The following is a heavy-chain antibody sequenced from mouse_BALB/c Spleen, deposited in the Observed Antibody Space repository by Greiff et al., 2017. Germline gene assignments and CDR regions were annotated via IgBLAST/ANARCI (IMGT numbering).Heavy chain of an antibody. V-gene: IGHV5-17*02. CDR2: ISSGSSTI. J-gene: IGHJ3*01. CDR3: ARDYYGAY. Sequence: EVQLVESGEGLVQPGGSRKLSCAASGFTFSSFGMHWVRQAPEKGLEWVAYISSGSSTIYYADTVKGRFTISRDNPKNTLFLQMTSLRSEDTAMYYCARDYYGAYWGQGTLVTVSA. CDR1: GFTFSSFG. D-gene: IGHD1-1*01.